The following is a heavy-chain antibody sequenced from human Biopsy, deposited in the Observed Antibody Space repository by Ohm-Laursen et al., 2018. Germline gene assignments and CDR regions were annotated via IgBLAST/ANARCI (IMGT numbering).Heavy chain of an antibody. V-gene: IGHV3-21*01. CDR2: ISETSSHI. D-gene: IGHD6-6*01. CDR1: GFSVSSYD. J-gene: IGHJ6*02. Sequence: LRLSCAASGFSVSSYDMNWVRQAPGKGLEWISYISETSSHIYDADSVRGRFAVARDIAKNSLYLQLNSLRVEDTAVYYCARDSSRRAREGGMDVWGQGTTVTVSS. CDR3: ARDSSRRAREGGMDV.